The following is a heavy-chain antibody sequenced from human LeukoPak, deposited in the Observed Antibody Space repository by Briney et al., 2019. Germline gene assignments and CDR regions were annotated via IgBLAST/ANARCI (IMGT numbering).Heavy chain of an antibody. D-gene: IGHD6-6*01. V-gene: IGHV4-59*08. CDR3: ARHRAYSSSSPFDY. CDR2: IYYSGST. CDR1: GGSINSYY. Sequence: SETLSLTCTVSGGSINSYYWSWIRQPPGKGLEWIGYIYYSGSTNYNPSLKSRVTMSVDTSKNQFSLRLISVTTADTAVYYCARHRAYSSSSPFDYWGQGTLVTVSS. J-gene: IGHJ4*02.